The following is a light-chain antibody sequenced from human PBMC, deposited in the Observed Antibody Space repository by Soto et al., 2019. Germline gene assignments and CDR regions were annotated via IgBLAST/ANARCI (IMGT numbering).Light chain of an antibody. Sequence: QAVVTQPPSASGTPGQGVSISCSGSNSNIGNHTVNWYQQVPGTAPKLLIYSTNQRPSGVPDRFSGSKSGTSASLTIRGLQSEDEADYHCSSWDDSLSGVVFGGGTKLTVL. CDR3: SSWDDSLSGVV. CDR1: NSNIGNHT. J-gene: IGLJ2*01. CDR2: STN. V-gene: IGLV1-44*01.